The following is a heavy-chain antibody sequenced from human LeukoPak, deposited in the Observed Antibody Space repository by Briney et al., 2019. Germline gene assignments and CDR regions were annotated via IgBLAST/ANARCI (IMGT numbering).Heavy chain of an antibody. V-gene: IGHV3-53*05. CDR3: ATVGYCDRSVYYCDEDPH. CDR1: GFTVSSNY. Sequence: PGGSLRLSCAASGFTVSSNYMSWVRQAPGKGLEWVSVIYSGGSTYYADSVKGRFTISRDNSKNTLYLQMNSLRAEDTAVYFCATVGYCDRSVYYCDEDPHWGQGTLVTVSS. CDR2: IYSGGST. J-gene: IGHJ1*01. D-gene: IGHD3-22*01.